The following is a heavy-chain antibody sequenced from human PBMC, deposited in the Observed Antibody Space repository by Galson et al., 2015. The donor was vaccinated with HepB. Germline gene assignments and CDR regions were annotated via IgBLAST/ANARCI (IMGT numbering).Heavy chain of an antibody. CDR3: ARWMELSHFDY. CDR2: IYTDGST. D-gene: IGHD1-7*01. V-gene: IGHV3-53*01. J-gene: IGHJ4*02. CDR1: EFTVASNY. Sequence: SLRLSCAASEFTVASNYMSWVRQAPGKGLEWVSLIYTDGSTYYADSVKGRFTISRDISKDMVYLQMSGLRAEDTAVYHCARWMELSHFDYWGQGTLVTVSS.